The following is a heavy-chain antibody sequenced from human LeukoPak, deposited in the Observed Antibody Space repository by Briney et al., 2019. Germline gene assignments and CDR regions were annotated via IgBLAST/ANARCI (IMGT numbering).Heavy chain of an antibody. CDR3: AKAGTTVTADPAEYFQH. D-gene: IGHD4-11*01. V-gene: IGHV3-23*01. CDR2: ISQNGGDT. Sequence: GGSLRLSCAASGFTFSSYGIIWFRQAPEKGLEWVSGISQNGGDTYYADSVKGRFTISRDDSKNTLFLQMNSLRAEDTAVYYCAKAGTTVTADPAEYFQHWGQGTLVTVSS. CDR1: GFTFSSYG. J-gene: IGHJ1*01.